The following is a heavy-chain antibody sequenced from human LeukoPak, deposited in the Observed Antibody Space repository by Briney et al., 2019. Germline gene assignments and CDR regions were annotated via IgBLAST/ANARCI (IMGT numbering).Heavy chain of an antibody. CDR2: ISHDGSNK. V-gene: IGHV3-30*18. CDR3: AKVRWGSDNALDS. J-gene: IGHJ4*02. Sequence: GGSLRLSYAASGFPFSDYGMYWVRQAPGKGLEWLAVISHDGSNKYYAESVKGRITISRDNSMNTLYLQMHSLRAEDTAVYYCAKVRWGSDNALDSWGQGTLVTGSS. D-gene: IGHD3-16*01. CDR1: GFPFSDYG.